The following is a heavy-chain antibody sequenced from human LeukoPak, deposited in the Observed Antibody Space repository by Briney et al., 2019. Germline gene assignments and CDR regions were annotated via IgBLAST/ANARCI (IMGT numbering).Heavy chain of an antibody. Sequence: PSETLFLTCAVSGGSISSSNWWSWVRQPPGKGLEWIGEIYHSGSTNYNPSLKSRVTISVDKSKNQFSLKLSSVTAADTAVYYCARESDYSSSPTGSAFDIWGQGTMVTVSS. CDR3: ARESDYSSSPTGSAFDI. D-gene: IGHD6-13*01. CDR1: GGSISSSNW. J-gene: IGHJ3*02. V-gene: IGHV4-4*02. CDR2: IYHSGST.